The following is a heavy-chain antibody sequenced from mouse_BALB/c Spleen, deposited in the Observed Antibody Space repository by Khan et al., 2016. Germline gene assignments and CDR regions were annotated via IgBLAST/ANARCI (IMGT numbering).Heavy chain of an antibody. Sequence: EVELVESGGGLVQPGESLKLSCESNEYEFPSHDMSWVRKTPEKRLELVAAINSAGGDTYYPDTMESRFIISSANTKNTLYLQMSSLRSEDTAMYDCTRHYYGSSFWFAYWGQGTLVTVSA. D-gene: IGHD1-1*01. J-gene: IGHJ3*01. CDR2: INSAGGDT. CDR1: EYEFPSHD. V-gene: IGHV5-2*01. CDR3: TRHYYGSSFWFAY.